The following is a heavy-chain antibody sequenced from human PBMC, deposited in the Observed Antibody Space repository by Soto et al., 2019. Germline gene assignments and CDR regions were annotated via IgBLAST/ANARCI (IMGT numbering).Heavy chain of an antibody. CDR2: ISYDGSNK. D-gene: IGHD2-2*03. CDR3: ARDLGYCSSTSCYAGWVSDY. J-gene: IGHJ4*02. Sequence: GGSLRLSCAASGFTFSSYAMHWVRQAPGKGLEWVAVISYDGSNKYYADSVKGRFTISRDNSKNTLYLQMNSLRAEDTAVYYCARDLGYCSSTSCYAGWVSDYWGQGTLVTVSS. CDR1: GFTFSSYA. V-gene: IGHV3-30-3*01.